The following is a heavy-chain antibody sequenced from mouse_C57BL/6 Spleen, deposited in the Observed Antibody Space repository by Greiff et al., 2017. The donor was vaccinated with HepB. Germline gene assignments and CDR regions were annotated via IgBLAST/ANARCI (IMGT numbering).Heavy chain of an antibody. CDR3: TTLAAQATWDY. Sequence: DVQLQESGAELVRPGASVKLSCTASGFNIKDDYMHWVKQRPEQGLEWIGWIYPENGDTEYASKFQGKATITADTSSNTAYLQLSSLTSEETAVYYCTTLAAQATWDYWGQGTTLTVSS. CDR1: GFNIKDDY. V-gene: IGHV14-4*01. J-gene: IGHJ2*01. D-gene: IGHD3-2*02. CDR2: IYPENGDT.